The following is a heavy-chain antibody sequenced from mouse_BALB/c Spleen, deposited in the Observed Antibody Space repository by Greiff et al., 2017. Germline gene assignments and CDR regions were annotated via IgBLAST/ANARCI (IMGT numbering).Heavy chain of an antibody. J-gene: IGHJ3*01. CDR3: ASKGEGFGLLRPSWFAY. Sequence: EVQGVESGGGLVKPGGSLKLSCAASGFTFSSYAMSWVRQSPEKRLEWVAEISSGGSYTYYPATVTGRFTISRDNAKNTLYLEMSSLRSEDTAMYYCASKGEGFGLLRPSWFAYWGQGTLVTVSA. CDR1: GFTFSSYA. D-gene: IGHD1-2*01. CDR2: ISSGGSYT. V-gene: IGHV5-9-4*01.